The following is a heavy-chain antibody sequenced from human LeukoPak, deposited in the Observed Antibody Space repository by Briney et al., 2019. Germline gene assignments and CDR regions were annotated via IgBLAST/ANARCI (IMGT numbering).Heavy chain of an antibody. CDR3: ARDGGSESYAFDY. CDR1: GFTFSRYG. J-gene: IGHJ4*02. D-gene: IGHD3-10*01. Sequence: HSGESLKISCAASGFTFSRYGFHWVRQAPGKGLEWVAFISDSGGDKWYADSVKGRLTISRDKSKNTVNLQMSSLRVEDTALYYCARDGGSESYAFDYWGQGTQVTVSS. V-gene: IGHV3-30*02. CDR2: ISDSGGDK.